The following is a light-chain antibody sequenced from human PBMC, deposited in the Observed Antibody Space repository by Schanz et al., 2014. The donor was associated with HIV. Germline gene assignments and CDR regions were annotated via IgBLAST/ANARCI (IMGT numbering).Light chain of an antibody. CDR2: DVT. CDR1: SSDVGADNS. V-gene: IGLV2-14*03. CDR3: CSYAGNYIWV. Sequence: QSALTQPASVSGSPGQSITISCTGTSSDVGADNSVSWYQQHPGRAPRLLVYDVTYRPSGVSNRFSGSKSGNTASLTISGLQPEDEADYYCCSYAGNYIWVFGGGTKLTVL. J-gene: IGLJ3*02.